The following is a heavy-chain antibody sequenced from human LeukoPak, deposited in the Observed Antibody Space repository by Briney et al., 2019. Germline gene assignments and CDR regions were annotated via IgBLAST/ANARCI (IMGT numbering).Heavy chain of an antibody. CDR3: ARCPYDSTGYYSVPSHLDY. CDR1: GFTFSTYW. J-gene: IGHJ4*02. CDR2: IKQDGSAK. V-gene: IGHV3-7*01. D-gene: IGHD3-22*01. Sequence: GGSLRLTCAASGFTFSTYWMTWVRQAPGKGLEWVANIKQDGSAKYYVDSLRGRFSISRDNVKNSLFLQMNSLSAEDTAVYYCARCPYDSTGYYSVPSHLDYWGQGTLVTVSS.